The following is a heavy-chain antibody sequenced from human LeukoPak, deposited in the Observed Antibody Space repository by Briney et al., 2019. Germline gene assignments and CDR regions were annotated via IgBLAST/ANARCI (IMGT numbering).Heavy chain of an antibody. CDR3: ARDYSSGWYDFDY. J-gene: IGHJ4*02. V-gene: IGHV3-21*01. CDR2: ISSSSSYI. D-gene: IGHD6-19*01. Sequence: GGSLSLSCTASGFTFGDYAMNWVRQAPGKGLEWVSSISSSSSYIYYADSVKGRFTISRDNAKNSLYLQMNSLRAEDTAVYYCARDYSSGWYDFDYWGQGTLVTVSS. CDR1: GFTFGDYA.